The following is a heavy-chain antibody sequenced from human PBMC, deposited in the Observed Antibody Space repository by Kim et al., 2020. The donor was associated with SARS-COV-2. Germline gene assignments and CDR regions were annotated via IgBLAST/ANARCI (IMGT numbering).Heavy chain of an antibody. D-gene: IGHD6-6*01. Sequence: GGSLRLSCSASGFTFSSNAFHWVRQAPGKGLEYVSAISGNGGTTYYADSVKGRSTISRDNSKNTVYLQMSSLRVEDTALYYCVRDSYSISGRFWGQGSLVTVSS. V-gene: IGHV3-64D*06. CDR2: ISGNGGTT. CDR3: VRDSYSISGRF. CDR1: GFTFSSNA. J-gene: IGHJ4*02.